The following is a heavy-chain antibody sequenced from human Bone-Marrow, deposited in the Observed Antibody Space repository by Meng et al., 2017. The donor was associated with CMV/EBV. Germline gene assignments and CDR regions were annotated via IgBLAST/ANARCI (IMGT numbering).Heavy chain of an antibody. J-gene: IGHJ6*02. CDR3: AKDSTGVYCSSTSCYKGGHGMDV. CDR2: ISGGGGSA. D-gene: IGHD2-2*02. V-gene: IGHV3-23*01. CDR1: GFSFSNYA. Sequence: GESLKISCAASGFSFSNYAMSWVRQAPGKGLEWVSGISGGGGSAYYADSVKGRFTISRDNSKKTLYLQMNSLRAEDTALYYCAKDSTGVYCSSTSCYKGGHGMDVWGQGTTVTVSS.